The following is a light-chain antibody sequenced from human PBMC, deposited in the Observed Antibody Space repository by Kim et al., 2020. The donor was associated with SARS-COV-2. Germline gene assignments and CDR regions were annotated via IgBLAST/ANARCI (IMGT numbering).Light chain of an antibody. CDR2: GAS. Sequence: ELVMTQSPATLSVSPGERATLSCRASQSIGSNLAWYQQKPGQAPRLLIYGASTRATGIPARFSGSGSGTEFTLTISSLQSEDFAVYYCHQYNYWPPWTFGQGTKVDIK. V-gene: IGKV3-15*01. CDR3: HQYNYWPPWT. J-gene: IGKJ1*01. CDR1: QSIGSN.